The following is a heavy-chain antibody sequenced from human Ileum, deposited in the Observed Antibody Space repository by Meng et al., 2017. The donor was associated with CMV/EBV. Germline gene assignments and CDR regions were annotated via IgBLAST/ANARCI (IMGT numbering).Heavy chain of an antibody. CDR3: ARVGSSGWGLQY. J-gene: IGHJ4*02. CDR1: GGSISDGGHY. D-gene: IGHD6-19*01. Sequence: HLLESGSGLVKHSETLSLTCPVSGGSISDGGHYWNWIRQLPGKGLEWIGYIYYTGNTHYNPSLKSRVTMSADTAKNQLSLTLTSVTAADTAVYYCARVGSSGWGLQYWGQGALVTVSS. CDR2: IYYTGNT. V-gene: IGHV4-31*03.